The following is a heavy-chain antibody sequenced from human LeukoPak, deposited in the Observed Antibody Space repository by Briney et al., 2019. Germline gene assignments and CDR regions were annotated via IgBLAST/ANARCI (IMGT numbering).Heavy chain of an antibody. CDR3: ARLGQLWLGAYFDY. D-gene: IGHD5-18*01. Sequence: GGSLRLSCAASGFSFSSYGMHWVRQAPGKGLEWVAFIRYDGTNKYYADSVKGRFTISRDNSKNTLYLQMNSLRAEDTAMYYCARLGQLWLGAYFDYWGQGTLVTVSS. CDR1: GFSFSSYG. CDR2: IRYDGTNK. V-gene: IGHV3-30*02. J-gene: IGHJ4*02.